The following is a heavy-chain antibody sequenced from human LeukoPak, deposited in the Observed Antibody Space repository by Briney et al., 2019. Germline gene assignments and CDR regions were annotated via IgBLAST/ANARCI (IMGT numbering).Heavy chain of an antibody. CDR2: INHSGST. CDR1: GGSFSGYY. CDR3: ARRPAAARWKGIDY. Sequence: SETLSLTCAVYGGSFSGYYWSWIRQPPGKGLEWIGEINHSGSTNYNPSLKSRVTILVDTSKNQFSLKLSSVTAADTAVYYCARRPAAARWKGIDYWGQGTLVTVSS. V-gene: IGHV4-34*01. J-gene: IGHJ4*02. D-gene: IGHD2-2*01.